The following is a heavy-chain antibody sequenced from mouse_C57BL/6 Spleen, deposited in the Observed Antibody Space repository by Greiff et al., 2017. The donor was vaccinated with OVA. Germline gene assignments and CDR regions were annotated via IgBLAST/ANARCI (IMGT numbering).Heavy chain of an antibody. Sequence: QVQLKQPGAELVRPGSSVKLSCKASGYTFTSYWMHWVKQRPIQGLEWIGNIDPSDSETHYNQKFKDKATLTVDKSSSTAYMQLSSLTSEDSAVYYCASVRYGYRDYWGQGTTLTVSS. D-gene: IGHD2-14*01. J-gene: IGHJ2*01. V-gene: IGHV1-52*01. CDR2: IDPSDSET. CDR1: GYTFTSYW. CDR3: ASVRYGYRDY.